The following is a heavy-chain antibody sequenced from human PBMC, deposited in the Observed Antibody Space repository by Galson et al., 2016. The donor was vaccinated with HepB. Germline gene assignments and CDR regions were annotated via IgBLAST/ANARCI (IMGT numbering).Heavy chain of an antibody. CDR2: IYYSGST. V-gene: IGHV4-59*01. CDR3: AREGRWGSSGFLY. Sequence: SETLSLTCTVSGGSISSYYWSWIRQPPGKGLEWIGYIYYSGSTNYNPSLKSRVTISVDTSKNQFSLKLSSVTAADTAVYYCAREGRWGSSGFLYWGQGTLVTVSA. D-gene: IGHD6-13*01. CDR1: GGSISSYY. J-gene: IGHJ4*02.